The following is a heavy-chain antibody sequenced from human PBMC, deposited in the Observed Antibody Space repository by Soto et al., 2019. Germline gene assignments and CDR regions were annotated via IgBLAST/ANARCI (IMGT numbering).Heavy chain of an antibody. V-gene: IGHV1-8*01. CDR3: ATVGLVGASPFDY. CDR1: GYTFTSYD. J-gene: IGHJ4*02. CDR2: MNPNNENT. Sequence: ASVKVSCKASGYTFTSYDINWLRQAAGQGLEWMGWMNPNNENTAYAQKFQGRVTMTSDASISTAYMELSSLRTEDTAVYYCATVGLVGASPFDYWGRGTLVTVSS. D-gene: IGHD1-26*01.